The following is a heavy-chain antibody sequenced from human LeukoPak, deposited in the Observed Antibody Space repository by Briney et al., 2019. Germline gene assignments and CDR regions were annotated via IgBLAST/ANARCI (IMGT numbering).Heavy chain of an antibody. J-gene: IGHJ4*02. CDR3: ARYATRKYYFDY. V-gene: IGHV4-39*01. CDR1: GGSISSSSYY. Sequence: SETLSLTCTVSGGSISSSSYYWGWIRQPPGQGLEWIGSIYYSGSTYYNPSLKSRVTISVDTSKNQFSLKLSSVTAADTAVYYCARYATRKYYFDYWGQGTLVTVSS. CDR2: IYYSGST. D-gene: IGHD1-14*01.